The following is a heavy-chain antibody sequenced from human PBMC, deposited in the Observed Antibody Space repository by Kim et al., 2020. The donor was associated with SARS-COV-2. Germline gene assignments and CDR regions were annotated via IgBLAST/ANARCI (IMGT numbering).Heavy chain of an antibody. CDR3: ASSPNRNDGVGWFDP. Sequence: SETLSLTCAVYGGSFSGYYWSWIRQPPGKGLEWIGKINHSGSTNYNPSLKSRVTISVDTSKNQFSLKLSSVTAADTAVYYCASSPNRNDGVGWFDPWGQGTRVTVSS. CDR1: GGSFSGYY. J-gene: IGHJ5*02. D-gene: IGHD1-1*01. CDR2: INHSGST. V-gene: IGHV4-34*01.